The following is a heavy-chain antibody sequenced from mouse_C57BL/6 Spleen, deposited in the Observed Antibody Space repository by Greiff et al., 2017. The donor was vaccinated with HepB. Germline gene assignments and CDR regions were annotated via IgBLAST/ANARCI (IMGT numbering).Heavy chain of an antibody. Sequence: VQLQESGAELVRPGASVKLSCKASGYTFTDYYINWVKQRPGQGLEWIARIYPGSGNTYYNEKFKGTATLTAEKSSSTAYMQLSSLTSEDSAVYFCARSLTTVPWFAYWGQGTLVTVSA. V-gene: IGHV1-76*01. CDR1: GYTFTDYY. D-gene: IGHD1-1*01. CDR2: IYPGSGNT. J-gene: IGHJ3*01. CDR3: ARSLTTVPWFAY.